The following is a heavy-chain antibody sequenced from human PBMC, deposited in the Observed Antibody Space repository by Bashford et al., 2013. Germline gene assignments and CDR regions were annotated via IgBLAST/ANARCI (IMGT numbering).Heavy chain of an antibody. CDR3: ARPAGSGYYYMRAFDI. CDR1: GYSFTSYW. Sequence: GESLKISCKGSGYSFTSYWIGWVRQMPGKGLEWMGIIYPGDSDTRYSPSFQGQVTISADKSISTAYLQWSSLKASDTAMYYCARPAGSGYYYMRAFDIWGQGTMVTVSS. V-gene: IGHV5-51*01. J-gene: IGHJ3*02. CDR2: IYPGDSDT. D-gene: IGHD3-22*01.